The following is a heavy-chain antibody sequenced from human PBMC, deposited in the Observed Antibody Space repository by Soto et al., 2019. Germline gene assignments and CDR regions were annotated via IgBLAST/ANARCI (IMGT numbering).Heavy chain of an antibody. Sequence: GGSLIVSRAASGFNFSGYSRNWVRQDPGKGLEWVSYISSSSSTIYYADSVKGRFTISRDNAKNSLYLQMNSLRDEDTAVYYCAREGGRIQLWLTRYYGMDVWGQGTTVTVSS. CDR1: GFNFSGYS. CDR2: ISSSSSTI. V-gene: IGHV3-48*02. J-gene: IGHJ6*02. CDR3: AREGGRIQLWLTRYYGMDV. D-gene: IGHD5-18*01.